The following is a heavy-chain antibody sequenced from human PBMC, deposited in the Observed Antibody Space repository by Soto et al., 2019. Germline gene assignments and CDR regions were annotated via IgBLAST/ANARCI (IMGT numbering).Heavy chain of an antibody. CDR2: INPSGGST. D-gene: IGHD3-10*01. V-gene: IGHV1-46*01. CDR1: GYTFTSYY. CDR3: ARDRPAGVSGGFDP. J-gene: IGHJ5*02. Sequence: QVQLVQSGAEVKKPGASVKVSCKASGYTFTSYYMHWVRQAPGQGLEWKGIINPSGGSTSYAQKFEGRVTMTRDTSTSTVYMELGSLRSEDTAVYYCARDRPAGVSGGFDPWGQGTLVTVSS.